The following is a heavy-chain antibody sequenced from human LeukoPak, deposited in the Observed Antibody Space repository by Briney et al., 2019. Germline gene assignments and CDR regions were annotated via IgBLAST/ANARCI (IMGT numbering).Heavy chain of an antibody. D-gene: IGHD4-23*01. CDR2: IYHSGSA. CDR1: GGSISSGGYS. CDR3: ARANGGNSGIWFDP. Sequence: SETLSLTCAVPGGSISSGGYSWSWIRQPPGKGLEWIGYIYHSGSAYYNPSLKSRVTISVDRSKNQFSLKLSSVTAADTAVYYCARANGGNSGIWFDPWGQGTLVTVSS. J-gene: IGHJ5*02. V-gene: IGHV4-30-2*01.